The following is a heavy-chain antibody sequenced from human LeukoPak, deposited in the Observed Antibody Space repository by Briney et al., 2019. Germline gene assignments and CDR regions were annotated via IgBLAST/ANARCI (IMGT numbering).Heavy chain of an antibody. V-gene: IGHV1-24*01. CDR3: ATDASIAARPDYYGMDV. CDR1: GYTLTELS. CDR2: FDPEDGET. Sequence: ASVKVSCMVSGYTLTELSMHWVRQAPGKGLEWMGGFDPEDGETIYAQKFQGRVTMTEDTSADTAYMELSSLRSEDTAVYYCATDASIAARPDYYGMDVWGQGTTVTVSS. J-gene: IGHJ6*02. D-gene: IGHD6-6*01.